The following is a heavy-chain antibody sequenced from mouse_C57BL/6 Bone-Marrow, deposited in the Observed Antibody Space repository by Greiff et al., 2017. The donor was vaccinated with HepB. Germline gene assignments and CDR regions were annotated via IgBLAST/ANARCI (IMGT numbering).Heavy chain of an antibody. CDR2: ILPGSGST. CDR3: AIYDGYPNWYFDV. CDR1: GYTFTGYW. D-gene: IGHD2-3*01. Sequence: VQRVESGAELMKPGASVKLSCKATGYTFTGYWIEWVKQRPGHGLEWIGVILPGSGSTNYNEKFKGKATFTADTSSNTAYMQLSSLTTEDSAIYYCAIYDGYPNWYFDVWGTGTTVTVSS. J-gene: IGHJ1*03. V-gene: IGHV1-9*01.